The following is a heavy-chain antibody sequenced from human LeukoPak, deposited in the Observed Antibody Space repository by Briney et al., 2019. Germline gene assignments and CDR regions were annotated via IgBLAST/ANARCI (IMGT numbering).Heavy chain of an antibody. D-gene: IGHD2-8*01. CDR2: ISNSGTTK. V-gene: IGHV3-48*03. J-gene: IGHJ4*02. CDR1: GFTFSGFE. Sequence: GGSLRLSYEACGFTFSGFEMILLRQAPGKGLEWVSYISNSGTTKYYADSVKGRFTISRDNAKNSLYLQMSSLRAEDTATYYCARDLPNGQAAPSTRDYWGQGTLVTVSS. CDR3: ARDLPNGQAAPSTRDY.